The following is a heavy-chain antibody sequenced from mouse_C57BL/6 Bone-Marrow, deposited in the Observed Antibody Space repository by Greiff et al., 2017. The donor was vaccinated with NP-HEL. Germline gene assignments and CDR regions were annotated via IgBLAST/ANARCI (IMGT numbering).Heavy chain of an antibody. CDR1: GYTFTDYY. Sequence: VQLQQSGPELVKPGASVKISCKASGYTFTDYYMNWVKQSHGKSLEWIGDINPNNGGTSYNQKFKGKATLTVDKSSSTAYMELRSLTSEDSAVYYCARRYYDYDPAWFAYWGQGTLVTVSA. CDR3: ARRYYDYDPAWFAY. CDR2: INPNNGGT. D-gene: IGHD2-4*01. J-gene: IGHJ3*01. V-gene: IGHV1-26*01.